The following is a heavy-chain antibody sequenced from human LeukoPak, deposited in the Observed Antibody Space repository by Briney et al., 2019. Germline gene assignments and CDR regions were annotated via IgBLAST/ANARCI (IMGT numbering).Heavy chain of an antibody. D-gene: IGHD4-17*01. J-gene: IGHJ6*03. V-gene: IGHV1-18*01. CDR1: GYTFPSYG. CDR2: ISGYNGNT. CDR3: ARSGYGDYVGYYYYMDV. Sequence: ASVKVSCKASGYTFPSYGISWVRQAPGQGLEWMGWISGYNGNTKYAQKFQGRVTMTTDTSTSTAYMELRSLRSDDTAMYYCARSGYGDYVGYYYYMDVWGKGTTVTISS.